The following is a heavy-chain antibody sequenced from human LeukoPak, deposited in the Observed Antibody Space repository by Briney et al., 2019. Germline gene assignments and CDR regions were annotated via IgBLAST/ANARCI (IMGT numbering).Heavy chain of an antibody. D-gene: IGHD3-22*01. J-gene: IGHJ3*02. CDR1: GFTFSSYS. Sequence: KSGGSLRLSCAASGFTFSSYSMNWVRQAPGKGLEWVSSISSSSSYIYYADSVKGRFTISRDNAKNSLYLQMNSLRAEDTAVYYCARVDYYYDSSGYLYDAFDIWGQGTMVTVSS. CDR2: ISSSSSYI. V-gene: IGHV3-21*01. CDR3: ARVDYYYDSSGYLYDAFDI.